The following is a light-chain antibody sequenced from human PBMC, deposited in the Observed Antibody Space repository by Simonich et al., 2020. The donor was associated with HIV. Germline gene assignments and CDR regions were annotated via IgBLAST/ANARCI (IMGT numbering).Light chain of an antibody. CDR1: QSVLYSSNHKNY. CDR3: QQYYSTPPT. J-gene: IGKJ1*01. V-gene: IGKV4-1*01. CDR2: WAS. Sequence: DIVMTQSTDSLAVSLGERATINCNSSQSVLYSSNHKNYLAWYQQKPGHPPNLLIYWASARESGVPDRFSARGSGTDFTLTISSLQAEDVAIYYCQQYYSTPPTFGQGTKVEIK.